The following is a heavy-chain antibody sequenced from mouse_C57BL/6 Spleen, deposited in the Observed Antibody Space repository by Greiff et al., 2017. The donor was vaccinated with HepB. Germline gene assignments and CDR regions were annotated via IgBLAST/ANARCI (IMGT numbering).Heavy chain of an antibody. V-gene: IGHV5-16*01. CDR2: INYDGSST. J-gene: IGHJ4*01. Sequence: EVKLVESEGGLVQPGSSMKLSCTASGFTFSDYYMAWVRQVPEKGLEWVANINYDGSSTYYLDSLKSRFIISRDNAKNILYLQMSSLKSEDTATYYCARVGIGYAMDYWGQGTSVTVSS. D-gene: IGHD2-14*01. CDR3: ARVGIGYAMDY. CDR1: GFTFSDYY.